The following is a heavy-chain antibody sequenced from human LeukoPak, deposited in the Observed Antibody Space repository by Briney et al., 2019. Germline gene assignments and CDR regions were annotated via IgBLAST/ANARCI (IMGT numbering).Heavy chain of an antibody. D-gene: IGHD5-18*01. J-gene: IGHJ4*02. CDR3: ARGYPDTAMVAGKKDY. CDR2: INPSGGST. CDR1: GYTFTSYY. V-gene: IGHV1-46*01. Sequence: ASVKVSCKASGYTFTSYYMHWVRQAPGQGLEWMGIINPSGGSTSYAQKFQGRVTMTRDTSTSTVYMGLSSLRSEDTAVYYCARGYPDTAMVAGKKDYWGQGTLVTVSS.